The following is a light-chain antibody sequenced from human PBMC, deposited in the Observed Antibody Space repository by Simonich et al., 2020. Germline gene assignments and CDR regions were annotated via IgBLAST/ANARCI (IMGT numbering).Light chain of an antibody. CDR1: QSVLYSSNNKNY. J-gene: IGKJ2*01. V-gene: IGKV4-1*01. CDR2: WAP. Sequence: DIVMTQSPDSLAVSLGERATINCKSSQSVLYSSNNKNYLAWYQQKPGQPPKLLIYWAPTRESGVPDRFSGSGSGTAFTLTISSLQAEDVAVYYCQQYYSTPYTFGQGTKLEIK. CDR3: QQYYSTPYT.